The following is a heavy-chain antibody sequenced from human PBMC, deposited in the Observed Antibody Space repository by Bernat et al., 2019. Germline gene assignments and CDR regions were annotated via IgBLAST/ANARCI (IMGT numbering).Heavy chain of an antibody. J-gene: IGHJ4*02. Sequence: EVQLVESGGGLVQPGRSLRLSCAASGFTFDDYAMHWVRQAPGKGLEWVSGISWNSGSIGYADSVKGRFTISRDNAKNSLYLQMNSLRAEDTALYYCAKDRNRIAAAVDPNFDYWGQGTLVTVSS. CDR2: ISWNSGSI. V-gene: IGHV3-9*01. D-gene: IGHD6-13*01. CDR1: GFTFDDYA. CDR3: AKDRNRIAAAVDPNFDY.